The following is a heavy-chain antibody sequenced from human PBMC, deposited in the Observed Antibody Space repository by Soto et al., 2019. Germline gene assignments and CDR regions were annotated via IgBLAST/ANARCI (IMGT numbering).Heavy chain of an antibody. CDR2: IYYSGST. J-gene: IGHJ4*02. CDR1: GGSVSSGSYY. V-gene: IGHV4-61*01. CDR3: ARGEDGYNAPFDY. D-gene: IGHD5-12*01. Sequence: QVQLQESGPGLVKPSETLSLTCTVSGGSVSSGSYYWSWIRQPPGKGLEWIGYIYYSGSTNYNPSLKSRVTISVDTSKNQFSLKLSSVTAADTAVYYCARGEDGYNAPFDYWGQGTLVTVSS.